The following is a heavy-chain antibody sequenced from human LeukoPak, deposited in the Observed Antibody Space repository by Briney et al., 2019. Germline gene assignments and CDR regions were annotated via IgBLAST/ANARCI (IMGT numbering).Heavy chain of an antibody. J-gene: IGHJ3*02. CDR2: INPKSGGI. D-gene: IGHD3-10*01. CDR1: GNTFSGYY. CDR3: ARNLWFGESIDAFDI. V-gene: IGHV1-2*02. Sequence: ASVKVSCKASGNTFSGYYMHWVRQAPGQGLEWMGWINPKSGGINYAQKFQGRVTMTRDTSISTAYMELSRLRSDDTAVYYCARNLWFGESIDAFDIWGQGTMVTVSS.